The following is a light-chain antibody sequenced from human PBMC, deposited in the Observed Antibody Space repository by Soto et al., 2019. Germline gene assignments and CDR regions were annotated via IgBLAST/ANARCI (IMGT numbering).Light chain of an antibody. CDR2: DAS. V-gene: IGKV3-15*01. J-gene: IGKJ2*01. CDR1: RSISTN. CDR3: QQYNNWPPYT. Sequence: EIVMTQSPATLSVSPGERATLSCRASRSISTNLAWYQQKPGQAPRLLIYDASTRATGIPARFSGSGSRTEFTLTLSSLQSEDFAVYYCQQYNNWPPYTFGQGTKLEIK.